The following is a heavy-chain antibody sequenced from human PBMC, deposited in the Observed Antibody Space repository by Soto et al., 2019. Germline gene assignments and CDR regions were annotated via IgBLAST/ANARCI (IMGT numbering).Heavy chain of an antibody. Sequence: SETLSLTCTVSGGSISSYYWSWIRQPAGKGLEWIGRIYTSGSTSYNPSLKSRVTMSVDTSKNQFSLKLSSVTAADTAVYYCAREGGYCSGGSCYPNWFDPWGQGTLVTVSS. D-gene: IGHD2-15*01. V-gene: IGHV4-4*07. CDR3: AREGGYCSGGSCYPNWFDP. CDR2: IYTSGST. J-gene: IGHJ5*02. CDR1: GGSISSYY.